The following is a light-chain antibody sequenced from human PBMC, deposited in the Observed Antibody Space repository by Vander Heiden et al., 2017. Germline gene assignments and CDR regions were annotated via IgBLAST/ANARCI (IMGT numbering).Light chain of an antibody. Sequence: SSELTQDTAVFRVFGQTISIPCQGRRLRGNYATWYQQKPGQAPVLVMYVTNNRTSGTPNRCSCSSSGTRATLTITGAQAEDKADYDCNSRDTSGNPVVFGGGTKVTVL. CDR1: RLRGNY. CDR3: NSRDTSGNPVV. CDR2: VTN. V-gene: IGLV3-19*01. J-gene: IGLJ2*01.